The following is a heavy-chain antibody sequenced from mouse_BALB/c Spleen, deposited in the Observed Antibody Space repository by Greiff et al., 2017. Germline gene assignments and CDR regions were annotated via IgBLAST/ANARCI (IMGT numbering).Heavy chain of an antibody. CDR3: ARDGYY. CDR2: ISYDGSN. CDR1: GYSITSGYY. Sequence: EVKLQESRPGLVKPSQSLSLTCSVTGYSITSGYYWNWIRQFPGNKLEWMGYISYDGSNNYNPSLKNRISITRDTSKNQFFLKLNSVTTEDTATYYCARDGYYWGQGTTLTVSS. D-gene: IGHD2-2*01. J-gene: IGHJ2*01. V-gene: IGHV3-6*02.